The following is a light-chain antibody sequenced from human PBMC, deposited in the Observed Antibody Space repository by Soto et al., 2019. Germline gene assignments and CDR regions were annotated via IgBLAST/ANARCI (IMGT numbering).Light chain of an antibody. CDR3: AAWDDSLSCRVV. CDR1: SSNIGSNY. Sequence: QSVLTQPPSASGTPGQRVTISCSGSSSNIGSNYVYWYQQLPGTAPKLLIYRNNQRPSGVPDRFSGSKSGTSASLAISGLRSEDEADYYCAAWDDSLSCRVVFGGGTKVTVL. J-gene: IGLJ2*01. V-gene: IGLV1-47*01. CDR2: RNN.